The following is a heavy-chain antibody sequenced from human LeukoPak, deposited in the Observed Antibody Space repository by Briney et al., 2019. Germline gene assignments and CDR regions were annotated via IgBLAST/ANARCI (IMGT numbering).Heavy chain of an antibody. CDR1: GYTFTGNY. CDR2: INPNSGGT. J-gene: IGHJ4*02. Sequence: ASVKVSCKASGYTFTGNYMHWVRQAPGQGLEWMGWINPNSGGTNYAQKFQGWVTMTRDTSISTAYMELSRLRSDDTAVYYCARDRDYYGSGSLDYWGQGTLVTVSS. V-gene: IGHV1-2*04. CDR3: ARDRDYYGSGSLDY. D-gene: IGHD3-10*01.